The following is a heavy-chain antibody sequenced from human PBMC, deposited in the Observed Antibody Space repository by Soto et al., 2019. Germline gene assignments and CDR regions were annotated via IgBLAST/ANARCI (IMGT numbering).Heavy chain of an antibody. V-gene: IGHV1-46*01. Sequence: QVQVVQSGAEVKKPGASVKVSCKTSGYTFTNYHVHWVRQAPGQGLEWMGAINPNGGSTTYAQHLQGRVTMTSDSSTSTVYMEMGSLRSDESAVYYCALPKNTLGWYNFWGQGPLVTVS. CDR1: GYTFTNYH. D-gene: IGHD6-19*01. CDR3: ALPKNTLGWYNF. CDR2: INPNGGST. J-gene: IGHJ4*02.